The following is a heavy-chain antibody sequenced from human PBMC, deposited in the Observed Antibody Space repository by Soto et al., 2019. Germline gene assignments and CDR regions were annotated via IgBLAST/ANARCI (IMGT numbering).Heavy chain of an antibody. Sequence: ASVKVSCKASGNTFTSYYMHWVRQAPGQGLEWMGIINPSGGSTSYAQKFQGRVTMTRDTSTSTVYMELSSLRSEDTAVYYCARDPLTGTTAGWFDPWGQGTLVTVSS. CDR2: INPSGGST. CDR3: ARDPLTGTTAGWFDP. J-gene: IGHJ5*02. CDR1: GNTFTSYY. V-gene: IGHV1-46*01. D-gene: IGHD1-7*01.